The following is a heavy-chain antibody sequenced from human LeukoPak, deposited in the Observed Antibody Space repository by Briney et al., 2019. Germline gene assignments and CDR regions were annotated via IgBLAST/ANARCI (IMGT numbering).Heavy chain of an antibody. CDR1: GFTFDDYG. CDR3: TRDQIPYY. Sequence: GGSLRLSCAASGFTFDDYGMSWVRQAPGKGLEWVGFIASETYGGTAEYAASVKGRFTISRDDSKSIAYLQMNSLKTEDTAVYYCTRDQIPYYWGQGTLVTVSS. CDR2: IASETYGGTA. V-gene: IGHV3-49*04. J-gene: IGHJ4*02.